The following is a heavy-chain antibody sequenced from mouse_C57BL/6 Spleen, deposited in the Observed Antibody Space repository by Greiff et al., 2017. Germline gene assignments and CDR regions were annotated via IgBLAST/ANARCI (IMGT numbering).Heavy chain of an antibody. CDR1: GYAFSSYW. D-gene: IGHD5-2*01. V-gene: IGHV1-80*01. CDR3: AITEYSYFDY. J-gene: IGHJ2*01. CDR2: IYPGEGDT. Sequence: QVQLQQSGAELVKPGASVKISCKASGYAFSSYWMNWVKQRPGKGLEWIGQIYPGEGDTNYNGKFKGKAPLTAAKSSSTAYMQLSSLTSEDSAVYFCAITEYSYFDYWGQGTTLTVSS.